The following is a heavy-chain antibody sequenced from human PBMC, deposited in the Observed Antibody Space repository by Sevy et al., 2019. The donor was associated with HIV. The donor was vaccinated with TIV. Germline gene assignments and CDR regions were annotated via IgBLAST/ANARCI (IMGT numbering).Heavy chain of an antibody. V-gene: IGHV4-4*02. D-gene: IGHD3-22*01. Sequence: SETLSLTCAVSGGSISSSNWWSWVRQPPGKGLEWIGEIYHSGSTNYNPSLKSRVTISVDKSKNQFSLKLSSVTAADTAVYYCARVLFLFPNYYDSSGYYFGTHDAFDIRGQGTMVTVSS. J-gene: IGHJ3*02. CDR2: IYHSGST. CDR1: GGSISSSNW. CDR3: ARVLFLFPNYYDSSGYYFGTHDAFDI.